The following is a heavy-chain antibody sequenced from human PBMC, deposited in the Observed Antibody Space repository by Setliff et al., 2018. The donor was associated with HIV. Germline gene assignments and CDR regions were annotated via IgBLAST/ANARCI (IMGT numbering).Heavy chain of an antibody. CDR2: ISPDGSRN. CDR1: GFTFRDFW. J-gene: IGHJ6*03. Sequence: PGGSLRLSCAASGFTFRDFWMHWVRQAPGRGLEWVASISPDGSRNHCVGSVKGRFSASRDNSRDTLYLQMNSLRVEDTALYYCAKEYYGSESRYYYYYYMDVWGKGTTVTVSS. D-gene: IGHD3-10*01. V-gene: IGHV3-7*03. CDR3: AKEYYGSESRYYYYYYMDV.